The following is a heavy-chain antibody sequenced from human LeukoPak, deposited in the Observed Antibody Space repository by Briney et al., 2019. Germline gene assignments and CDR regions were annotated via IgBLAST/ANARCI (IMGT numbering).Heavy chain of an antibody. CDR1: GYTFTDYY. D-gene: IGHD2-2*01. CDR2: VDPEDGET. CDR3: ARGEGHCSSTSCPYHY. J-gene: IGHJ4*02. V-gene: IGHV1-69-2*01. Sequence: ASVKISCKASGYTFTDYYMHWVQQAPGKGLEWMGRVDPEDGETIYAEKFQGRVTITADTSTDTAYMELSSLRSEDTAVYYCARGEGHCSSTSCPYHYWGQGTLVTVSS.